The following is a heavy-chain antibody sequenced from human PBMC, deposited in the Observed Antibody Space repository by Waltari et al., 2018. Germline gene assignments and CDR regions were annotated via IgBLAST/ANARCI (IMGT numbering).Heavy chain of an antibody. Sequence: QVQLVQSGAEVKKPGSSVKVSCKASGGTFSSYAISWVRQAPGQGLEWMGGIIPIFGTANYAQKFQGRVTITTDESTSTAYMELSRLRSDDTAVYYCARLDYGDSLIDYWGQGTLVTVSS. V-gene: IGHV1-69*05. J-gene: IGHJ4*02. CDR2: IIPIFGTA. D-gene: IGHD4-17*01. CDR1: GGTFSSYA. CDR3: ARLDYGDSLIDY.